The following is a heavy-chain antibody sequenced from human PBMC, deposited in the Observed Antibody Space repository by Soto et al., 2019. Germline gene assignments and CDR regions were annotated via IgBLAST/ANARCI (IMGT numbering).Heavy chain of an antibody. CDR3: TREGEGYVWGGYRYPPPYYYYGMDV. CDR1: GFTFGDYA. D-gene: IGHD3-16*02. V-gene: IGHV3-49*03. Sequence: GGSLRLSCTASGFTFGDYAMSWFRQAPGKGLEWVGFIRSKAYGGTTEYAASVKGRFTISRDDSKSIAYLQMNSLKTEDTAVYYCTREGEGYVWGGYRYPPPYYYYGMDVWGQGTTVTVSS. J-gene: IGHJ6*02. CDR2: IRSKAYGGTT.